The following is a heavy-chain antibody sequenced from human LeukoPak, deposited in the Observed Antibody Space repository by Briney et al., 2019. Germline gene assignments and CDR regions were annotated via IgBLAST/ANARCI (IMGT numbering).Heavy chain of an antibody. CDR1: GFTFSSYE. CDR3: ARGGYCSSSICYSLNAFDI. CDR2: ISSSGTTI. J-gene: IGHJ3*02. Sequence: GGSLTLSCAVSGFTFSSYEMNWVRQAPGKGLEWVSYISSSGTTIYYADSVKGRFTISRDNAKNSLYLQMNSLRAEDTAVYYCARGGYCSSSICYSLNAFDIWGQGTMFTVSS. V-gene: IGHV3-48*03. D-gene: IGHD2-2*01.